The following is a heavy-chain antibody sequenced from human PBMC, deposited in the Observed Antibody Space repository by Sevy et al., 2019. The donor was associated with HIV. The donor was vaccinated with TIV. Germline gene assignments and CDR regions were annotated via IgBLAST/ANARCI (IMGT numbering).Heavy chain of an antibody. Sequence: GGSLRLSCAASGFSFSHAWMTWVRQAPGKGLEWVGRIKIKPDGGTIYYAAPVKGRFTIPRDDSKNTLYLQMNSLKTEDTAVYYCSTDPIIVLLVTDGMDVWGQGTTVTVSS. CDR3: STDPIIVLLVTDGMDV. CDR1: GFSFSHAW. CDR2: IKIKPDGGTI. D-gene: IGHD2-8*02. J-gene: IGHJ6*02. V-gene: IGHV3-15*01.